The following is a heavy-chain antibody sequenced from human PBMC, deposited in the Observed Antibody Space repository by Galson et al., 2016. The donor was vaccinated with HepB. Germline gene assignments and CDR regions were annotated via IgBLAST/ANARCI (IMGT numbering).Heavy chain of an antibody. CDR1: GFTFSDHY. CDR2: INTDGSST. J-gene: IGHJ4*02. Sequence: SLRLSCAASGFTFSDHYMDWVRQAPGKGLVWVSRINTDGSSTSYADSVKGRFTISRDNAKNTLYLQMNSLRAEDTAVYYCARGGSRPIDYWGQGTLVTVSS. CDR3: ARGGSRPIDY. V-gene: IGHV3-74*01. D-gene: IGHD3-16*01.